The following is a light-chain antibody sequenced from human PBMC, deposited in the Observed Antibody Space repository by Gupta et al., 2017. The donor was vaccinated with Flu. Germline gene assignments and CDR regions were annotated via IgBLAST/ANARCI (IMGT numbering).Light chain of an antibody. CDR1: SSNIGSNT. Sequence: QSVLTQPPSASGTPGKRVTISCSGSSSNIGSNTVNWYQQLPGTAPKLLIYSNNQRPSGGPDRFSGSKSGTSASLAISGLQSEDEADYYCAAWDDSLNGPLYVFGTGTKVTVL. CDR2: SNN. J-gene: IGLJ1*01. CDR3: AAWDDSLNGPLYV. V-gene: IGLV1-44*01.